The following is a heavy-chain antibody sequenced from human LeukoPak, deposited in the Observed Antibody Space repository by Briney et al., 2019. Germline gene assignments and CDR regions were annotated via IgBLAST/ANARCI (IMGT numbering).Heavy chain of an antibody. CDR3: ARGNDFHMDV. CDR2: INTDGRST. J-gene: IGHJ6*02. Sequence: WGSLRLSCAASAFTFSSYWMHWVRQAPGKGLVWVSRINTDGRSTTYADSVKGRFIISRDNAKNTLYLQMNSLSADDTAVYYCARGNDFHMDVWGQGTTVTVTS. CDR1: AFTFSSYW. D-gene: IGHD1-1*01. V-gene: IGHV3-74*01.